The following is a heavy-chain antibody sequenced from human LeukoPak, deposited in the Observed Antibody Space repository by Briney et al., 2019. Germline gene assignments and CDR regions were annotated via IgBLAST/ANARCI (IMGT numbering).Heavy chain of an antibody. Sequence: PSETLSLTCAVSGYSISSGYYWGWIRQPPGKGLEWIGSIYHSGSTYYNPSLKSRVTISVDTSKNQFSLKLSSVTAADTAVYYCARTRSGYSTLGYWGQGTLVTVSS. CDR3: ARTRSGYSTLGY. D-gene: IGHD1-26*01. CDR2: IYHSGST. J-gene: IGHJ4*02. V-gene: IGHV4-38-2*01. CDR1: GYSISSGYY.